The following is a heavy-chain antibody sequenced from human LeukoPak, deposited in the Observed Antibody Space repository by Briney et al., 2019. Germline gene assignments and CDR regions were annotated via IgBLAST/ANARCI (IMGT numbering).Heavy chain of an antibody. CDR1: GFTFTTFP. Sequence: GGSLRLSYAASGFTFTTFPMHWVRQPPGKGLEWVAVISYDGTDKYYADSVKGRFTISRDNSKSTLYLQMDSLRAEDTAVYYCASPNSMAGIHYFHYWGQGTLVTVSS. CDR3: ASPNSMAGIHYFHY. D-gene: IGHD6-19*01. V-gene: IGHV3-30*04. CDR2: ISYDGTDK. J-gene: IGHJ4*02.